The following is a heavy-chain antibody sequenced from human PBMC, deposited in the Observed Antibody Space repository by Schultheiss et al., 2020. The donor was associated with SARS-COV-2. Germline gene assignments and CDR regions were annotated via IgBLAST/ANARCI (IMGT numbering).Heavy chain of an antibody. V-gene: IGHV3-64D*09. J-gene: IGHJ3*02. CDR2: ISSNGGST. D-gene: IGHD2-2*01. CDR3: VKAGYCSSTSCPSYGAFDI. CDR1: GFTFSNYA. Sequence: GGSLRLSCAASGFTFSNYAMSWVRQAPGKGLEYVSAISSNGGSTYYADSVKGRFTISRDNSKNTLYLQMSSLRAEDTAVYYCVKAGYCSSTSCPSYGAFDIWGQGTMVTVS.